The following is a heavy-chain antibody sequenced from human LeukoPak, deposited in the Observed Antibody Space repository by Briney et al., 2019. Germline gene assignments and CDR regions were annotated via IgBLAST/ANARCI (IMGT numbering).Heavy chain of an antibody. CDR3: ARDVSRYTSGRYYPNTFDY. CDR2: ISAYYANT. Sequence: ASVKVSCKASGYTFTSSGISWVRQAPGQGLEWMGWISAYYANTHYAQNPQDRVTMTTDTSTSTAYLELRSLRSDDTAVYYCARDVSRYTSGRYYPNTFDYWGQGTLVTVSS. V-gene: IGHV1-18*01. J-gene: IGHJ4*02. CDR1: GYTFTSSG. D-gene: IGHD3-10*01.